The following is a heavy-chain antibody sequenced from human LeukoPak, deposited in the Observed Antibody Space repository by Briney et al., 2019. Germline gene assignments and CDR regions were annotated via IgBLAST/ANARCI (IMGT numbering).Heavy chain of an antibody. CDR1: GGSISSGSYY. J-gene: IGHJ4*02. Sequence: PSETLSLTCTVSGGSISSGSYYWSWIRQPAGKGLEWIGRIYTSGSTNYNPSLKSRVTISVDTSKNQFSLKLSSVTAADTAVYYCARSYYDFWSGYYNLFDYWGQGTLVTVSS. V-gene: IGHV4-61*02. CDR3: ARSYYDFWSGYYNLFDY. D-gene: IGHD3-3*01. CDR2: IYTSGST.